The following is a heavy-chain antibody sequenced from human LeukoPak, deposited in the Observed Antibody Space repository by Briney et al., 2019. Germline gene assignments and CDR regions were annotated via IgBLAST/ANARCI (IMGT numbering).Heavy chain of an antibody. CDR3: ARHQRLLSWFDP. CDR1: GGSISSSSIDY. V-gene: IGHV4-39*01. D-gene: IGHD2-15*01. CDR2: IYYSGST. J-gene: IGHJ5*02. Sequence: SATLSLTCTVSGGSISSSSIDYWGWIRRPPGKGLEWIGSIYYSGSTYYNPSLKSRVTISVDTSKNQFSLKVNSMTAADTAVYYCARHQRLLSWFDPWGQGTLVTVSA.